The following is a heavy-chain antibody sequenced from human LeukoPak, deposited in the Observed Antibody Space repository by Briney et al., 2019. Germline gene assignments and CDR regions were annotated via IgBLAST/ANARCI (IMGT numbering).Heavy chain of an antibody. CDR1: GAIFSNHA. CDR3: ASTSMVRGVITPLDY. J-gene: IGHJ4*02. Sequence: GGSLRLSCAASGAIFSNHAMSWVRQAPGKGLEWVSLISGTGVTTYYAASVKGRFTISRDNSKNTLYLQMNSLRAEDTALYYCASTSMVRGVITPLDYWGQGTLVTVSS. CDR2: ISGTGVTT. V-gene: IGHV3-23*01. D-gene: IGHD3-10*01.